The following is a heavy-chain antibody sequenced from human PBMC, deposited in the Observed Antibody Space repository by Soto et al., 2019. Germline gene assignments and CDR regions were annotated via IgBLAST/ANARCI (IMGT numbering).Heavy chain of an antibody. V-gene: IGHV3-74*01. J-gene: IGHJ4*02. CDR2: INSDGKTT. CDR1: GFTFNNNW. Sequence: EVQLVESGGGLVQPGGSLRLSCAASGFTFNNNWMHWVRQAPGKGLVWISRINSDGKTTTYADFVKGRFIISRDNAKNTVYLQVTSLGGEDTAVYYCTRGGATGAGIYHFENWGQGTLVTVSS. CDR3: TRGGATGAGIYHFEN. D-gene: IGHD3-10*01.